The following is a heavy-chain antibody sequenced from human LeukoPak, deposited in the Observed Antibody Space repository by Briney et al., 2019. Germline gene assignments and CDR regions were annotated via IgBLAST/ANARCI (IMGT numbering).Heavy chain of an antibody. CDR3: ARGGDIVVVPAAMLDY. Sequence: ASVKVSCKASGYTFTSYYMHWVRQAPGQGLEWMGIINPSGGSTNYAQKFQGRVTMTRDMSTSTVYMELSSLRSEDTAVYYCARGGDIVVVPAAMLDYWGQGTLVTVSS. V-gene: IGHV1-46*01. J-gene: IGHJ4*02. CDR2: INPSGGST. CDR1: GYTFTSYY. D-gene: IGHD2-2*01.